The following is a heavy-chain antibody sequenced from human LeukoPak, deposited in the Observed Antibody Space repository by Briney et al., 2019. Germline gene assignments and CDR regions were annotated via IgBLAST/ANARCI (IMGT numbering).Heavy chain of an antibody. D-gene: IGHD4-17*01. V-gene: IGHV3-9*01. Sequence: GRSLRLSCAASGFTFDDYAMHWVRQAPGKGLEWVSGISWNSGSIGYADSVKGRFTISRDNAKNSLYLQMNSLRAEDTALYYCAKGILGVTVTTYFDYWGQGTLVTVSS. CDR2: ISWNSGSI. J-gene: IGHJ4*02. CDR3: AKGILGVTVTTYFDY. CDR1: GFTFDDYA.